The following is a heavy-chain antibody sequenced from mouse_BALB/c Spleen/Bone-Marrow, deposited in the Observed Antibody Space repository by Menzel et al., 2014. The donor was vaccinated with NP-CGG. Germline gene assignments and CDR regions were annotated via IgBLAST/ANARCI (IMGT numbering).Heavy chain of an antibody. CDR1: GFNIKDTY. J-gene: IGHJ3*01. Sequence: VQLKESGAELVKPGASVKLSCTASGFNIKDTYMHWVKQRPEQGLEWIGRIDPANGNTKYDPKFQGKATITADTSSNTAYLQLSSLTSEDTAVYYCARGYDEGFAYWGQGTLVTVSA. V-gene: IGHV14-3*02. D-gene: IGHD2-14*01. CDR3: ARGYDEGFAY. CDR2: IDPANGNT.